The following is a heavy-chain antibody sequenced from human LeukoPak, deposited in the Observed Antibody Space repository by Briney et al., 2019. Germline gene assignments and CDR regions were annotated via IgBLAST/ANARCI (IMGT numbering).Heavy chain of an antibody. J-gene: IGHJ4*02. CDR1: GFTFSSYA. Sequence: GGSLRLSCAASGFTFSSYAMSWVRQAPGKGLEWVSAISGSSSTIYYADSVKGRFTISRDNAKNSLYLQMNSLRAEDTAVYYCARGPMITFGGVIAPFDYWGQGTLVTVSS. V-gene: IGHV3-48*01. D-gene: IGHD3-16*02. CDR2: ISGSSSTI. CDR3: ARGPMITFGGVIAPFDY.